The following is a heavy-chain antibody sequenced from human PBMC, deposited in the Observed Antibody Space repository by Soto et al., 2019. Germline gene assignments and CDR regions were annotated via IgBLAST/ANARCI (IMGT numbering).Heavy chain of an antibody. CDR2: SYYSGNT. J-gene: IGHJ1*01. D-gene: IGHD3-22*01. V-gene: IGHV4-39*01. Sequence: QLQLQESGPGLVKPSETLSLTCTVSGGSIRSSSYYWGWIRQPPGKGLEWIASSYYSGNTFHNPYRKSRVTISVDTSKNQFSLKLTSVTAADTAVYYCARHDFYDGSGYYSHFHHWGQGTLVTVSS. CDR1: GGSIRSSSYY. CDR3: ARHDFYDGSGYYSHFHH.